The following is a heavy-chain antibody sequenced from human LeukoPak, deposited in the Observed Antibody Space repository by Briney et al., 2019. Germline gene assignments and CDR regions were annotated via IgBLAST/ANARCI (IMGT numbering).Heavy chain of an antibody. J-gene: IGHJ4*02. V-gene: IGHV3-48*03. CDR2: ISSSGSTI. Sequence: PGGSLRLSCAASGFTFSSYEMNWVRQAPGKGLEWVSYISSSGSTIYYADSVKGRFTISRDNAKSSLYLQMNSLRAEDTAVYYCARKSFLFESQYFDYWGQGTLVAVSS. CDR1: GFTFSSYE. D-gene: IGHD3-10*02. CDR3: ARKSFLFESQYFDY.